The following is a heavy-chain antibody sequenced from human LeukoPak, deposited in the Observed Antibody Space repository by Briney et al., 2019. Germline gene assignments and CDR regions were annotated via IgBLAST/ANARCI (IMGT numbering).Heavy chain of an antibody. V-gene: IGHV3-64D*09. Sequence: GGSLRLSCSASGFTFSSYAMHWVRQAPGKGLEYVSSISSNGGSTYYADSVKGRFTISRDNSKNTLYLQMSSLRAEDTAVYYCVTPRIAVAGTVTDDYWGQGTLVTVSS. CDR1: GFTFSSYA. J-gene: IGHJ4*02. CDR3: VTPRIAVAGTVTDDY. D-gene: IGHD6-19*01. CDR2: ISSNGGST.